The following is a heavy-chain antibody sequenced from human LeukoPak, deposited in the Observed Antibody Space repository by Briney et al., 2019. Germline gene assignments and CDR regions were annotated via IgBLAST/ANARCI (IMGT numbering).Heavy chain of an antibody. CDR3: AREIESSDEWLFQYYYHYYMDV. D-gene: IGHD3-3*01. Sequence: PGGSLTLSCAASGITFNYWMSWVRPAPGRGLGWVAIIKQDGSEKNYLNLGKGRFTTSRDNAKNSLYLQMNSLRAEETAVYYCAREIESSDEWLFQYYYHYYMDVWGKGTTVTVSS. J-gene: IGHJ6*03. CDR1: GITFNYW. V-gene: IGHV3-7*01. CDR2: IKQDGSEK.